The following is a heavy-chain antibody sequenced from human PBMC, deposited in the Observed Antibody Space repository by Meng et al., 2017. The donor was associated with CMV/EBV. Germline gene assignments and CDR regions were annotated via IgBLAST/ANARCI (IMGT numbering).Heavy chain of an antibody. CDR3: AIYFYDYAMDV. CDR1: GGSFNNHY. J-gene: IGHJ6*02. CDR2: INHSGST. V-gene: IGHV4-34*01. Sequence: SETLSLTCVIYGGSFNNHYWNWIRQPPGKGLEWIGEINHSGSTNYNPSLKSRVTVSVDTSKNQFSLRLSSVTAADTAVYYGAIYFYDYAMDVWGQGTTVTVSS.